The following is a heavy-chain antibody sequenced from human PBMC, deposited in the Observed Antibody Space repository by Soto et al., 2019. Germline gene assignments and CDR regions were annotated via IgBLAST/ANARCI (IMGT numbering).Heavy chain of an antibody. CDR1: GGTFSSYA. CDR2: IIPIFGTA. V-gene: IGHV1-69*13. Sequence: ASVKVSCKASGGTFSSYAISWVRQAPGQGLEWMGGIIPIFGTANYAQKFQGRVTITADESTSTAYMELSSLRSEDTAVYYCARSSVRVLRPGYYKGYYFDYWGQGTLVTVSS. J-gene: IGHJ4*02. CDR3: ARSSVRVLRPGYYKGYYFDY. D-gene: IGHD3-9*01.